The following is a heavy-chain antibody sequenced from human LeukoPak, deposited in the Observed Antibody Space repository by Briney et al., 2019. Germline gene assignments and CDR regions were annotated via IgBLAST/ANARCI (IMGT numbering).Heavy chain of an antibody. J-gene: IGHJ4*02. CDR3: ARGSKGYSHVINY. CDR1: GGSISSYY. D-gene: IGHD5-18*01. CDR2: IYYSGST. Sequence: PSETLSLTCTVSGGSISSYYWSWIRQPPGKGLEWIGYIYYSGSTNYNPSLKSRVTISVDTSKNQFSLKLSSVTAADTAVYYCARGSKGYSHVINYWGQGTLVTVSS. V-gene: IGHV4-59*12.